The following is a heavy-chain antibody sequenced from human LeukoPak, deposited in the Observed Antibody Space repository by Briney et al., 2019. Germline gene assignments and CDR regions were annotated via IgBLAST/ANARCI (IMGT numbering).Heavy chain of an antibody. CDR1: GFTFSSYG. CDR2: ISYDGSNK. Sequence: GGSLRLSCAASGFTFSSYGVHWVRQAPGKGLEWVAFISYDGSNKYYADSVKGRFTISRDNSKNALFLQMNSLRAEDTAVYYCAKLVAKTSSDYWGRGTLVTVSS. D-gene: IGHD2-15*01. CDR3: AKLVAKTSSDY. J-gene: IGHJ4*02. V-gene: IGHV3-30*18.